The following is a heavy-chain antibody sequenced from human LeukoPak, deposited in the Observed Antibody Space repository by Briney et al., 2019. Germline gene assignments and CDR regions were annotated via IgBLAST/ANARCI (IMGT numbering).Heavy chain of an antibody. CDR2: INWNGGST. J-gene: IGHJ6*03. CDR1: GFTFDDYG. V-gene: IGHV3-20*04. CDR3: AKTVTTGYYYYMDV. Sequence: PGGSLRLSCAASGFTFDDYGMSWVRQAPGKGLGWVSGINWNGGSTGYADSVKGRFTISRDNAKNSLYLQMNSLRAEDTALYYCAKTVTTGYYYYMDVWGKGTTVTVSS. D-gene: IGHD4-17*01.